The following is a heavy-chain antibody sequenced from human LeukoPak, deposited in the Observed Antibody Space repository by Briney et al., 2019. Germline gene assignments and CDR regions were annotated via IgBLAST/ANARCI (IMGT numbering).Heavy chain of an antibody. CDR3: ARMYYYDSSGYQSDY. CDR2: IIPIFGTA. D-gene: IGHD3-22*01. V-gene: IGHV1-69*13. CDR1: GGTFSSYA. J-gene: IGHJ4*02. Sequence: GASVKVSCKASGGTFSSYAISWVRQAPGQGLEWMGGIIPIFGTANYAQKFQGRVTITADESTSTAYMELSSLRSEDTAVYYCARMYYYDSSGYQSDYWGQGTLVTVSS.